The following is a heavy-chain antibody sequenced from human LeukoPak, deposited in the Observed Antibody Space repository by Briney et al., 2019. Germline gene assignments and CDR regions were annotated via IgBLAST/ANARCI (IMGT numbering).Heavy chain of an antibody. J-gene: IGHJ4*02. Sequence: ASVKVSFKASGYTFTRYAMNWLRQVPGQGLEWMGWINPNTGNPTYAQAFTGRFVFSLDTSVSTAYLQISSLNTEDTAVYYCAIDQPVAGVSNFDSWGQGTLVTVSS. CDR1: GYTFTRYA. CDR2: INPNTGNP. CDR3: AIDQPVAGVSNFDS. V-gene: IGHV7-4-1*02. D-gene: IGHD6-19*01.